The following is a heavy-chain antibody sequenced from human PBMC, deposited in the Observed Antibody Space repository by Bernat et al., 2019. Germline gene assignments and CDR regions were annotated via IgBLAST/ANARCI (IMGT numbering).Heavy chain of an antibody. D-gene: IGHD2-15*01. CDR1: GYSFTSYW. Sequence: EVQLVQSGAEVKKPGESLRISCKGSGYSFTSYWISWVRQMPGKGLEWMGRIDPSDSYTNYSPSFQGHVTISADKSISTAYMQWSSRKASDTAMYYCARPGVVVVAATRAFAIWGQGLRVTVCS. J-gene: IGHJ3*02. CDR3: ARPGVVVVAATRAFAI. V-gene: IGHV5-10-1*03. CDR2: IDPSDSYT.